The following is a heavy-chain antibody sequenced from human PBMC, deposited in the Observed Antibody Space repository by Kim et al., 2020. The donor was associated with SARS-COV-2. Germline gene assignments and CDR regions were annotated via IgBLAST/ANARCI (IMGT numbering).Heavy chain of an antibody. D-gene: IGHD5-12*01. V-gene: IGHV4-31*03. CDR2: IYYSGST. CDR1: GGSISSGGYY. J-gene: IGHJ5*02. Sequence: SETLSLTCTVSGGSISSGGYYWSWIRQHPGKGLEWIGYIYYSGSTYYNPSLKSRVTISVDTSKNQFSLKLSSVTAADTAVYYCARVFGGEGGYSGYDFRDWFDPWGQGTLVTVSS. CDR3: ARVFGGEGGYSGYDFRDWFDP.